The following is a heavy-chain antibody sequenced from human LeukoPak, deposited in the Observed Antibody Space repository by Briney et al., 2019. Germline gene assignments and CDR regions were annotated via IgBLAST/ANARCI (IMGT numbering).Heavy chain of an antibody. CDR1: GYTFSDYY. Sequence: ASVKVSCKASGYTFSDYYIYWVRQAPGQGLEWMGWIYCKDGATKYAEKFEGRVTMPRATSIDTVYMELSGLTSDDTAVFYCARDGVSVMPEFDFWGQGTLVTVSS. D-gene: IGHD5/OR15-5a*01. J-gene: IGHJ4*02. V-gene: IGHV1-2*02. CDR3: ARDGVSVMPEFDF. CDR2: IYCKDGAT.